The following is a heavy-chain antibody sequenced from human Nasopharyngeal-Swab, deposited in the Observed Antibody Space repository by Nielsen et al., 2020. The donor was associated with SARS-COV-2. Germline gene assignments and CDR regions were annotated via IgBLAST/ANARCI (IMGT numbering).Heavy chain of an antibody. CDR3: ARDESLTFYYYGSGSYYPLEY. J-gene: IGHJ4*02. V-gene: IGHV3-30-3*01. CDR1: GFTFSSYA. CDR2: ISYDGSNK. D-gene: IGHD3-10*01. Sequence: GESLKISCAASGFTFSSYAMHWVRQAPGKGPEWVAVISYDGSNKYYADSVKGRFTISRDNSKNTLYLQMNSLRAEDTAVYYCARDESLTFYYYGSGSYYPLEYWGQGTLVTVSS.